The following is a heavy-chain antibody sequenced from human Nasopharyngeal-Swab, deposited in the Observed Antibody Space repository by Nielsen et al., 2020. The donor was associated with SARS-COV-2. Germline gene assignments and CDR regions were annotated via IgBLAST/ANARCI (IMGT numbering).Heavy chain of an antibody. D-gene: IGHD2-2*03. Sequence: GGSLRLSCAASGFSISGYWMHWVRQAPGKGLAWVSRISSDGGANYADSATGRFTISRDNAKNTVYLQMNSLRDEDTAVYYCLRGMAGYGWFDPWGQGILVTVSS. J-gene: IGHJ5*02. CDR2: ISSDGGA. CDR1: GFSISGYW. V-gene: IGHV3-74*01. CDR3: LRGMAGYGWFDP.